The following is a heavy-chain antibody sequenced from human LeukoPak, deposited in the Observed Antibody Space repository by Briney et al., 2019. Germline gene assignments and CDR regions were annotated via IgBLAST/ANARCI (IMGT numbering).Heavy chain of an antibody. CDR2: IRYDGSNK. CDR1: GFTFSSYG. V-gene: IGHV3-30*02. Sequence: GGSLRLSCAASGFTFSSYGMHWVRQAPGKGLEWVAFIRYDGSNKYYADSVKGRFTISRDNSKNTLYLQMNSLRAEDTAVYYCAKDSGSYQGGFDPWGQGTLVTVSS. J-gene: IGHJ5*02. D-gene: IGHD1-26*01. CDR3: AKDSGSYQGGFDP.